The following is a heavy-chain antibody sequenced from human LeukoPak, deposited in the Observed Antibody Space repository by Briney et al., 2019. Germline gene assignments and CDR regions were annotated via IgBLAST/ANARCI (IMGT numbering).Heavy chain of an antibody. CDR1: GFDFNSYS. CDR2: IRYDGSNK. J-gene: IGHJ4*02. V-gene: IGHV3-30*02. D-gene: IGHD3-3*01. CDR3: AKDATAFDFWSGYYPEN. Sequence: GGSLRLSCAASGFDFNSYSIHWVRQAPGKGLEWVAFIRYDGSNKFYADSVKGRFTISRDNSKNTLYLQMNSLRPEDTSVYYCAKDATAFDFWSGYYPENWGQGTLVTVSS.